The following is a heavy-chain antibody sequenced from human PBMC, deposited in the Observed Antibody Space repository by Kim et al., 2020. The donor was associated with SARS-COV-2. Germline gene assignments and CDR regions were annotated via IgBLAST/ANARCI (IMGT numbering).Heavy chain of an antibody. CDR3: AKDLELWFGESRAIDY. V-gene: IGHV3-30*18. D-gene: IGHD3-10*01. Sequence: GGSLRLSCAASGFTFSSYGMHWVRQAPGKGLEWVAVISYDGSNKYYADSVKGRFTISRDNSKNTLYLQMNSLRAEDTAVYYCAKDLELWFGESRAIDYWG. CDR1: GFTFSSYG. CDR2: ISYDGSNK. J-gene: IGHJ4*01.